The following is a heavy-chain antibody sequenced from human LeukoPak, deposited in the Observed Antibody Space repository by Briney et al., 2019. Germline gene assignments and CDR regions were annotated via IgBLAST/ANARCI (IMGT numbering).Heavy chain of an antibody. D-gene: IGHD2-15*01. V-gene: IGHV4-59*08. J-gene: IGHJ4*02. CDR1: GGSISSYY. CDR2: IYYSGST. Sequence: PSETLSLTCTVSGGSISSYYWSWIRQPPGKGLEWIGYIYYSGSTNYNPSLKSRVTISVDTSKNQFSLKLSSVTAADTAVYYCARQITEDSHFDYWGQGTLVTVSS. CDR3: ARQITEDSHFDY.